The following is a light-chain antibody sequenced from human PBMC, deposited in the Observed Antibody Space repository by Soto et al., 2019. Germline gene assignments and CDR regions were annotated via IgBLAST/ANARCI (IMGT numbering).Light chain of an antibody. CDR2: AAS. Sequence: DIQMTQSPSSLSASVGDRVTITCRASQSISRFLHWYQQKSGKPPQLLIYAASSLQSGVPSRFSGSGSGTDFTLTISSLQPEDFATYYCQQTYNTPPWTFGQGSEVEIK. J-gene: IGKJ1*01. CDR1: QSISRF. V-gene: IGKV1-39*01. CDR3: QQTYNTPPWT.